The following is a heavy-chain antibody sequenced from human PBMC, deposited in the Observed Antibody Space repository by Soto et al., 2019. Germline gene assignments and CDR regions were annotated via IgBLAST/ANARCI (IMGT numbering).Heavy chain of an antibody. V-gene: IGHV1-18*01. CDR3: ASGVLRYFDWLWGDYFDY. Sequence: QVQLVQSGAEVKKPGASVKVSCKASGYTFTSYGISWVRQAPGQGLEWMGWISAYNGNTNYAQKLQGRVTMTPDTSTSTAYMELRSLRSDDTAVYYCASGVLRYFDWLWGDYFDYWGQGTLVTVSS. CDR2: ISAYNGNT. J-gene: IGHJ4*02. D-gene: IGHD3-9*01. CDR1: GYTFTSYG.